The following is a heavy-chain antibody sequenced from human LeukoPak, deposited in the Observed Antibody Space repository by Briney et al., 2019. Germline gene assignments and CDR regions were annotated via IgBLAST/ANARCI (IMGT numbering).Heavy chain of an antibody. CDR1: GDSIRGHY. V-gene: IGHV4-59*11. D-gene: IGHD5-24*01. CDR3: ARGGEGYNDDAFEV. Sequence: SETLSLTCTVSGDSIRGHYCAWIRQSPGKALEWIGHIYNSATTDYNPSFKSRVTISLDTSKKQFSLKMTSVTALDSAVYYCARGGEGYNDDAFEVWGLGTAVTVSS. CDR2: IYNSATT. J-gene: IGHJ3*01.